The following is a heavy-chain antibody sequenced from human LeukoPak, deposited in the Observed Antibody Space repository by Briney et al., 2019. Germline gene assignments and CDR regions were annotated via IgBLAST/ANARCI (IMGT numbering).Heavy chain of an antibody. V-gene: IGHV3-11*04. D-gene: IGHD1-20*01. J-gene: IGHJ6*03. CDR2: ISSSGSTI. CDR3: ARDNWNVGPYYYYYMDV. CDR1: GFTFSDYY. Sequence: PGGSLRLSSAASGFTFSDYYMSWLRQAPGKGLEWVSYISSSGSTIYYADSVKGRFTISRDNAKNSLYLQMNSLRSEDTAVYYCARDNWNVGPYYYYYMDVWGKGTTVTVSS.